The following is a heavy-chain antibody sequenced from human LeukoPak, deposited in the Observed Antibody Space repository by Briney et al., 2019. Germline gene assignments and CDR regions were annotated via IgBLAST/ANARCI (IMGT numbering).Heavy chain of an antibody. CDR3: ARVAGGKVHLDY. CDR2: ITSTGTYI. J-gene: IGHJ4*02. D-gene: IGHD6-13*01. CDR1: GFAFSTYS. Sequence: GGALRLSCAASGFAFSTYSMNWVRQAPGKGLEWISSITSTGTYIYYADSVKGPVTISRDNAKNSLYLQMNSLRAEEKAVYFCARVAGGKVHLDYWGQGTQVTVSS. V-gene: IGHV3-21*01.